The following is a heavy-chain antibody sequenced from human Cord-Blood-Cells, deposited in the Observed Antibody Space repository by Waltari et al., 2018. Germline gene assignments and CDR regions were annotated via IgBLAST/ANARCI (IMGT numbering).Heavy chain of an antibody. Sequence: QVQLVQSGAAVKKPGSSVKGSCTASGGTFSSYASSWVRQATGQGLEWMGGIIPIFGTANYAQKFQGRVTITADESTSTAYMELSSLRSEDTAVYYCARGDVGYCSSTSCYDYWGQGTLVTVSS. V-gene: IGHV1-69*01. CDR3: ARGDVGYCSSTSCYDY. CDR2: IIPIFGTA. J-gene: IGHJ4*02. CDR1: GGTFSSYA. D-gene: IGHD2-2*01.